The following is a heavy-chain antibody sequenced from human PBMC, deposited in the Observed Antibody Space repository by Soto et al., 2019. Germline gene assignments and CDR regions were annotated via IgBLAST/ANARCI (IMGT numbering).Heavy chain of an antibody. CDR1: GYTFIIYG. D-gene: IGHD3-22*01. V-gene: IGHV1-18*01. CDR3: ARDQGAQIVGY. CDR2: ISGYNGNT. J-gene: IGHJ4*02. Sequence: QVQLVQSGAEVKKPGASVKVSCKASGYTFIIYGISWVRQAPGQGLERMGWISGYNGNTKYAQKLQGRVTMTTNTSTSTAYMARRSLKSDDTAVYYCARDQGAQIVGYWGQGTLVNVSS.